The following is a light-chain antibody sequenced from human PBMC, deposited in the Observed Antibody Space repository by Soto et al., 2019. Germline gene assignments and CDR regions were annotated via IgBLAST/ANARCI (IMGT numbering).Light chain of an antibody. CDR2: EVT. J-gene: IGLJ1*01. CDR1: SGDIGSYNR. V-gene: IGLV2-14*01. CDR3: SSYTNINTRACV. Sequence: QSALTQPASVSGSPGQSITISCTGTSGDIGSYNRVSWYQQHPGKAPKLIIYEVTDRPLGVSNRFSGSKSGNTASLTISGLQADDEAEYYCSSYTNINTRACVFGTGTKLTVL.